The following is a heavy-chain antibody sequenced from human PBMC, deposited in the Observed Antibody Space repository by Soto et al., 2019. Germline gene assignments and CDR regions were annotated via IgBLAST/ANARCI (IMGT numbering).Heavy chain of an antibody. CDR1: GGSISSYY. CDR3: AASADGMDV. CDR2: IYYSGST. J-gene: IGHJ6*02. Sequence: PSETLSLTCTVSGGSISSYYWSWIRQPPGKGLEWIGYIYYSGSTSYNPSLKSRVTISVDTSKNQFSLKLSSVTAADTAVYYCAASADGMDVWGQGTTVTVSS. D-gene: IGHD3-3*01. V-gene: IGHV4-59*01.